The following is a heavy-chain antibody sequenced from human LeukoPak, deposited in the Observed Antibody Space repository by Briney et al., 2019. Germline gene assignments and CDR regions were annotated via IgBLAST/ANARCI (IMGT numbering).Heavy chain of an antibody. V-gene: IGHV3-7*01. CDR3: AKHYDFWSGYGSNWFDP. J-gene: IGHJ5*02. D-gene: IGHD3-3*01. Sequence: HPGGSLRLSCAASGFTFSSYWMSWVRQAPGKGLEWVANIKEDGSEKYYVDSVKGRSTISRDNAKNSLYLQMNSLRAEDTAVYYCAKHYDFWSGYGSNWFDPWGQGILVTVSS. CDR2: IKEDGSEK. CDR1: GFTFSSYW.